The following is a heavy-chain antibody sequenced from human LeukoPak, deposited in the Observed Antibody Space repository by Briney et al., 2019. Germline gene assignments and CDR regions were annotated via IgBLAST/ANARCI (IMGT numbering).Heavy chain of an antibody. J-gene: IGHJ3*02. Sequence: GGSLRLSCAASGFSFSSYSMNWVRQAPGKGLEWVSYIRSSSSIIYYADSVKGRFTISRDNDRYLLFLQMTSLRAEDTGVYYCARSRRAFDIWGHGTMVTVSS. CDR3: ARSRRAFDI. CDR1: GFSFSSYS. D-gene: IGHD6-6*01. CDR2: IRSSSSII. V-gene: IGHV3-48*01.